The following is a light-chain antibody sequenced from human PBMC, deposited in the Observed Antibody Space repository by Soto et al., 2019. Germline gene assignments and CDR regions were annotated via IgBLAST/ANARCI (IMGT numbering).Light chain of an antibody. CDR3: QQYNNWPQT. CDR1: QSLRSS. V-gene: IGKV3-15*01. CDR2: DAS. J-gene: IGKJ1*01. Sequence: ETLMTPPPENMSVVLGERATLSCTASQSLRSSLAWYQQRPGQAPRLLIYDASTRATGIPASFSGSGSGTDFTLTISGLQSEDFAVYYCQQYNNWPQTFGQGTRVDIK.